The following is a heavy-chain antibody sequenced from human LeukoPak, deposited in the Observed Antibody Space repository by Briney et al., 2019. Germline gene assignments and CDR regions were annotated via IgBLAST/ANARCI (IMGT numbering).Heavy chain of an antibody. CDR3: ATDRGTTGTTTWFDY. J-gene: IGHJ4*02. V-gene: IGHV1-24*01. D-gene: IGHD1-1*01. Sequence: ASVKVSCKVSGYTLTELSTHWVRQAPGKGLEWMGGFDPEDGETIYAQKFQGRVTMTEDTSTDTAYMELSSLRSEDTAVYYCATDRGTTGTTTWFDYWGQGTLVTVSS. CDR2: FDPEDGET. CDR1: GYTLTELS.